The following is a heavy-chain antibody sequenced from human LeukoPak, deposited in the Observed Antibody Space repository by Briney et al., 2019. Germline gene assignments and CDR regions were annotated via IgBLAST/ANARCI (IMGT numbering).Heavy chain of an antibody. Sequence: GGSLRLSCAASEFSVGSNYMTWVRQAPGKELEWVSTISTGGGSTNFADSVKGRFTISRDNSKNTLYLQMNSLRAEDTAVYYCAKSTRSRPDAFDIWGQGTMVTVSS. CDR2: ISTGGGST. D-gene: IGHD5/OR15-5a*01. V-gene: IGHV3-23*01. CDR1: EFSVGSNY. CDR3: AKSTRSRPDAFDI. J-gene: IGHJ3*02.